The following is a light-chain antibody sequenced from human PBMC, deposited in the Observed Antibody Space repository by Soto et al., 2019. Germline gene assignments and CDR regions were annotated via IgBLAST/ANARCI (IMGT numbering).Light chain of an antibody. CDR3: QQYAGPPTT. Sequence: DIVLTQSPGTLSLSPGERATLSCRASQSVSSSYLAWCQQKPGQAPRVIMYGASRRATGIPDRFSGGGSGTDFTLTISRLEPEDFAVYFCQQYAGPPTTFGQGTRLEIK. J-gene: IGKJ5*01. CDR1: QSVSSSY. V-gene: IGKV3-20*01. CDR2: GAS.